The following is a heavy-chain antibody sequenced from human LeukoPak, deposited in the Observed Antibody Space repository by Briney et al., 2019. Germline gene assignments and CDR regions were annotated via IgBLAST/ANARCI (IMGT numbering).Heavy chain of an antibody. D-gene: IGHD6-6*01. J-gene: IGHJ6*02. CDR1: GFTFSSYS. V-gene: IGHV3-48*01. Sequence: PGGSLRLSCAASGFTFSSYSMNWVRQAPGKGLEWVSYISSSSSTIYYADSVKGRFTISRDNAKNSLYLQMNSLRAEDTAVYYCARDRRGSSYYYYYGMDVWGQGTTVTVSS. CDR2: ISSSSSTI. CDR3: ARDRRGSSYYYYYGMDV.